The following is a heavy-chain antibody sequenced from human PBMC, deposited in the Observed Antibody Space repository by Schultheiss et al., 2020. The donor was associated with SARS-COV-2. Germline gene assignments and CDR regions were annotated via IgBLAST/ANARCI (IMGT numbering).Heavy chain of an antibody. CDR2: IYTSGST. D-gene: IGHD3-10*02. J-gene: IGHJ6*03. CDR3: ARCSLFGYMDV. V-gene: IGHV4-4*07. Sequence: GSLRLSCAVSGYSISSGYYWSWIRQPAGKGLEWIGRIYTSGSTNYNPSLKSRVTMSVDTSKNQFSLKLSSVTAADTAVYYCARCSLFGYMDVWGKGTTVTVSS. CDR1: GYSISSGYY.